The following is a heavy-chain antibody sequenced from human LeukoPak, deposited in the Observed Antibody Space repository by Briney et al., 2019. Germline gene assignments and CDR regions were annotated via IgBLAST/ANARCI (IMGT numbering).Heavy chain of an antibody. CDR1: GFTFSSYS. Sequence: PGGSLRLSCAASGFTFSSYSMNWVRQAPGKGLEWVSYISSSSSTIYYADSVKGRFTISRDNAKNSLYLQMNSLRAEDTAVYYCAPTNLNYYDSSGYFYWGQGTLITVSS. CDR3: APTNLNYYDSSGYFY. J-gene: IGHJ4*02. CDR2: ISSSSSTI. V-gene: IGHV3-48*04. D-gene: IGHD3-22*01.